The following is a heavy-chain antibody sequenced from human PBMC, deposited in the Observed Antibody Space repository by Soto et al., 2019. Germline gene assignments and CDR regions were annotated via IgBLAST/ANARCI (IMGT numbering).Heavy chain of an antibody. D-gene: IGHD4-17*01. CDR1: GGSISSGDYY. CDR2: IYYSGST. Sequence: QVQLQESGPGLVKPSQTLSLTCTVSGGSISSGDYYWSWIRQPPGKGLEWIGYIYYSGSTYYNPSLKSRVTISVDTSKNQFSLKLSSVTAADTAVYYCARTKGSTVTTLVTFDIWGQGTMVTVSS. V-gene: IGHV4-30-4*01. CDR3: ARTKGSTVTTLVTFDI. J-gene: IGHJ3*02.